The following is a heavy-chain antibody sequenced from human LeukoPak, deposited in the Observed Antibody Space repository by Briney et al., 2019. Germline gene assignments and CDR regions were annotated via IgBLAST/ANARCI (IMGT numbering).Heavy chain of an antibody. CDR2: TYYRSKWYN. D-gene: IGHD6-13*01. CDR1: GDSVSSNSAA. V-gene: IGHV6-1*01. Sequence: SQTLSLTCAIPGDSVSSNSAAWNWIRQSPSRGLEWLGRTYYRSKWYNDYAVSVKSRITINPDTSKNQFSLQLNSVTPEDTAVYYCVRDDDLAAAGIYYIWGQGTLVTVSS. CDR3: VRDDDLAAAGIYYI. J-gene: IGHJ4*02.